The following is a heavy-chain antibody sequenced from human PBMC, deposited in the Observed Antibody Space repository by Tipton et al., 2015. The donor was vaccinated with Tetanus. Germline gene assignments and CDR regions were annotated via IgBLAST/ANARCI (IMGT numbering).Heavy chain of an antibody. CDR2: ISFDGSNK. J-gene: IGHJ4*02. D-gene: IGHD1-1*01. CDR1: GFTFRSYA. Sequence: AVSGFTFRSYAMNWVRQSPGRGLEWVSAISFDGSNKNYADSVKGRFTIPRDNSHNTLFLQMNSLRAEDSATYYCARVLQLERKFDFWGQGILVTVSS. V-gene: IGHV3-30-3*01. CDR3: ARVLQLERKFDF.